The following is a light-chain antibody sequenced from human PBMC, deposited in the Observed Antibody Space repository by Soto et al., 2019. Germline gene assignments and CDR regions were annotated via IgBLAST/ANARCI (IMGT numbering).Light chain of an antibody. Sequence: QSVLTQPPSASGTPGQRVTISCSGSSSNIGSNTVNWYQQLPGTAPKLVIYSNNQRHSWVPDRFSGSKSGTSASLAISGLQSEDEADYYCVAWDDSLNGYVVFGGGTKLTVL. CDR3: VAWDDSLNGYVV. CDR2: SNN. V-gene: IGLV1-44*01. CDR1: SSNIGSNT. J-gene: IGLJ2*01.